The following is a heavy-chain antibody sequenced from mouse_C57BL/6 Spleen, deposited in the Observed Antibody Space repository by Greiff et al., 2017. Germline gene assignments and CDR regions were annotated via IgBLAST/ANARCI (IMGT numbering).Heavy chain of an antibody. V-gene: IGHV5-17*01. Sequence: EVKLQESGGGLVKPGGSLKLSCAASGFTFSDYGMHWVRQAPEKGLEWVAYISSGSSTIYYADTVKGRFTISRDNAKNTLFLRMTSLRSEDTAMYDCARQGYGSSYDAMDYWGQGTSVTGSS. D-gene: IGHD1-1*01. CDR2: ISSGSSTI. CDR1: GFTFSDYG. CDR3: ARQGYGSSYDAMDY. J-gene: IGHJ4*01.